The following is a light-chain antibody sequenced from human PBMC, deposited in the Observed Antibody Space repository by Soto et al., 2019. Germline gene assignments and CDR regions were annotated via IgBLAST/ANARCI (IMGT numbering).Light chain of an antibody. J-gene: IGKJ2*01. CDR2: KAS. CDR1: QSIGDA. CDR3: QQYYRYLT. Sequence: DIQMTQSPSTLSASVGDRVTVTCRASQSIGDALAWYQQKPGIAPNLLISKASTLESGVPSRFSGSGSGTEFTLTISSLQPDDFTTYYCQQYYRYLTFGQGTKLEI. V-gene: IGKV1-5*03.